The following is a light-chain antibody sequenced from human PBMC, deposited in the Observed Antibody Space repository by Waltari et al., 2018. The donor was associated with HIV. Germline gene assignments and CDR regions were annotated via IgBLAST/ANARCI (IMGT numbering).Light chain of an antibody. CDR2: DAS. CDR1: QYINTY. CDR3: QQTYTVPLT. Sequence: DIQMTQSPSSLSASVGDRVTITCRSSQYINTYLNWYQQKPGTAPKALIYDASSLESGVPSRFSGSGLGTDFTLTISSLQPDDYATYFWQQTYTVPLTFGPGTKVDIK. J-gene: IGKJ3*01. V-gene: IGKV1-39*01.